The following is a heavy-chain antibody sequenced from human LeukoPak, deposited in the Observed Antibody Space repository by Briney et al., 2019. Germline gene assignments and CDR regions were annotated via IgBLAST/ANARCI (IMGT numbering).Heavy chain of an antibody. CDR2: ISSRTTTI. V-gene: IGHV3-48*03. J-gene: IGHJ3*02. Sequence: GGSPRLSWAASGFTFSSYELYWVRQAPGKGLEWISYISSRTTTIKYADSVRGRFTISRDDARESLYLQMNSLRAEDTAIYFCGASRQYVGAFDIWGKGTLVTVSS. CDR3: GASRQYVGAFDI. D-gene: IGHD3-16*01. CDR1: GFTFSSYE.